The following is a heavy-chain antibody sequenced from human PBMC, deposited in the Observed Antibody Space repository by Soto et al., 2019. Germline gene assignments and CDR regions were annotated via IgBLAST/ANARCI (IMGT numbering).Heavy chain of an antibody. CDR1: GFTFSSYS. CDR3: TKGLHSYGYLSDY. V-gene: IGHV3-48*01. Sequence: HPGGSLRLSCAASGFTFSSYSMNWVRQAPGKGLQWVSYISSSSSTTYYADSVKGRFTISRDNAKNTLYLQMNSLRAEDAAVYYCTKGLHSYGYLSDYWGQGTLVTVSS. J-gene: IGHJ4*02. CDR2: ISSSSSTT. D-gene: IGHD5-18*01.